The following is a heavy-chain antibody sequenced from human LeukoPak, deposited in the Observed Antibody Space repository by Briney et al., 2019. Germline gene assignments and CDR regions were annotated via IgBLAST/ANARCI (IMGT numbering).Heavy chain of an antibody. CDR2: IFHSGTT. Sequence: SETLSLTCTVSGYSISSGYYWGWIRQTPGKGLEWIGSIFHSGTTEDNPSLKSRVSISVGTSKNQFSLNLNSVTAADTAVYYCARDRAGEGRFDPWGQGTLVTVSS. CDR1: GYSISSGYY. J-gene: IGHJ5*02. D-gene: IGHD7-27*01. CDR3: ARDRAGEGRFDP. V-gene: IGHV4-38-2*02.